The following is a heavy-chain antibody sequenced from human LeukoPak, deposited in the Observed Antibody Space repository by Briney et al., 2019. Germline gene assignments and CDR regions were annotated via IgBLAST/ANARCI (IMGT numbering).Heavy chain of an antibody. Sequence: ASETLSLTCTDSGGSISSGSYYWSWIRQPAGKGLEWIGRIYTSGSTNYNPSLKSRVTISVYTSKNRLSLKLRSVTAADTAVYYCAREAPISDSGNSYNSLGYWGQGTLVTVSS. CDR1: GGSISSGSYY. J-gene: IGHJ4*02. CDR2: IYTSGST. V-gene: IGHV4-61*02. D-gene: IGHD3-10*01. CDR3: AREAPISDSGNSYNSLGY.